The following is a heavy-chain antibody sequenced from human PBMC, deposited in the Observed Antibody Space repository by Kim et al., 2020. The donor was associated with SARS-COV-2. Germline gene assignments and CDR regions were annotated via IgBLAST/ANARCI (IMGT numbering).Heavy chain of an antibody. V-gene: IGHV4-34*01. Sequence: SETLSLTCAVYGGSFSGYYWSWIRQPPGKGLEWIGEINHSGSTNYNPSLKSRVTISVDTSKNQFSLKLSSLTAADTAVYYCARGRKGIQLWLRSSVWFDPWGQGTLVTVSS. J-gene: IGHJ5*02. CDR2: INHSGST. CDR3: ARGRKGIQLWLRSSVWFDP. CDR1: GGSFSGYY. D-gene: IGHD5-18*01.